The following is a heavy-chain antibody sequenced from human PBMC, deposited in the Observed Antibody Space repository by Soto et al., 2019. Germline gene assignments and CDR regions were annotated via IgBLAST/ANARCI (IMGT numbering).Heavy chain of an antibody. V-gene: IGHV4-59*08. CDR2: IYYSGST. Sequence: QVQLQESGPGLVKPSETLSLTCTVSGGSISSHYWSWIRQPPGKGLEWIGYIYYSGSTDYNPSLNSRVTISVDTSMNQLSLRLTSVTSADRAVYYCARPRGTWPAVWYFDLWGRGTLVTVSS. D-gene: IGHD1-1*01. J-gene: IGHJ2*01. CDR1: GGSISSHY. CDR3: ARPRGTWPAVWYFDL.